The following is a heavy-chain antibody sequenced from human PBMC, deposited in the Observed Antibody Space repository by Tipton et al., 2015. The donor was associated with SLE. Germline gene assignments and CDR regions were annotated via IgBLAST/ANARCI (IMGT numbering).Heavy chain of an antibody. CDR2: INHSGST. V-gene: IGHV4-34*01. D-gene: IGHD1-26*01. J-gene: IGHJ6*03. Sequence: TLSLTCAVYGGSFSGYYWSWIRQPPGKGLEWIGEINHSGSTNYNPSLKSRVTISVDTSKSQFSLKLSSVTAADTAVYYCARGRSGSYSYYYMDVWGKGTTVTVSS. CDR3: ARGRSGSYSYYYMDV. CDR1: GGSFSGYY.